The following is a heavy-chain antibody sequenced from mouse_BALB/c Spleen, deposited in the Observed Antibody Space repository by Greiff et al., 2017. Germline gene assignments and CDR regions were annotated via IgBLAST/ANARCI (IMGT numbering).Heavy chain of an antibody. D-gene: IGHD1-1*01. V-gene: IGHV5-4*02. CDR2: ISDGGSYT. Sequence: EVKLMESGGGLVKPGGSLKLSCAASGFTFSDYYMYWVRQTPEKRLEWVATISDGGSYTYYPDSVKGRFTISRDNAKNNLYLQMSSLKSEDTAMYYCAREPGSSYAMDYWGQGTSVTVSS. J-gene: IGHJ4*01. CDR1: GFTFSDYY. CDR3: AREPGSSYAMDY.